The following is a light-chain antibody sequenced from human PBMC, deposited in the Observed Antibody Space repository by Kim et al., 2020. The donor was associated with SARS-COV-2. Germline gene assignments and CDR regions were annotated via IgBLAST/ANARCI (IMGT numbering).Light chain of an antibody. CDR2: GAS. Sequence: GERVTLSCRASQSISTNVVWNQHKPGQSPRLLIYGASSRATGIPDRFSGSGSGTDFTLTITGLEPEDYAVYYCHQYAGAPWTLGQGTKVDIK. CDR3: HQYAGAPWT. CDR1: QSISTN. J-gene: IGKJ1*01. V-gene: IGKV3-20*01.